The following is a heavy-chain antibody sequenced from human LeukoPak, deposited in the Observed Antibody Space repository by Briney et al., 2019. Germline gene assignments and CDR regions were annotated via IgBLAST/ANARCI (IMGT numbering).Heavy chain of an antibody. CDR2: IHYSGST. J-gene: IGHJ4*02. V-gene: IGHV4-59*01. CDR3: ARLRGNYFPDY. CDR1: GGAMSGYY. Sequence: SETLSLTCTVSGGAMSGYYWTWIRQSPGRRLEWIAYIHYSGSTNYNPSLKGRVTISVDTSKSQFSLRLNSVTAADTAVYYCARLRGNYFPDYWGQGTLVTVSS. D-gene: IGHD4-11*01.